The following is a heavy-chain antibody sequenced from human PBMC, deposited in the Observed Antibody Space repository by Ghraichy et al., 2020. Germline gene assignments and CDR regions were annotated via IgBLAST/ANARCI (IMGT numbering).Heavy chain of an antibody. CDR3: ARDRKEERWLQSPGAGVPWWRAITPPYYFDY. D-gene: IGHD5-24*01. CDR1: GFTFSSYW. V-gene: IGHV3-7*01. J-gene: IGHJ4*02. CDR2: IKQDGSEK. Sequence: GGSLRLSCAASGFTFSSYWMSWVRQAPGKGLEWVANIKQDGSEKYYVDSVKGRFTISRDNAKNSLYLQMNSLRAEDTAVYYCARDRKEERWLQSPGAGVPWWRAITPPYYFDYWGQGTLVTVSS.